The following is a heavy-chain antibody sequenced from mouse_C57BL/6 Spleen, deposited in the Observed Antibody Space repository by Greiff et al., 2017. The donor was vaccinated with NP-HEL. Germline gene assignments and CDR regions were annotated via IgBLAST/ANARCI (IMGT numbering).Heavy chain of an antibody. CDR1: GYTFTDYY. V-gene: IGHV1-19*01. Sequence: EVQLQQSGPVLVKPGASVKMSCKASGYTFTDYYMNWVKQSHGKSLEWIGVINPYNGGTSYNQKFKGKATLTVDKSSSTAYMELNSLRYEDSAVYYCARKHLTIDNAMDYWGQGTSVTVSS. CDR2: INPYNGGT. CDR3: ARKHLTIDNAMDY. J-gene: IGHJ4*01.